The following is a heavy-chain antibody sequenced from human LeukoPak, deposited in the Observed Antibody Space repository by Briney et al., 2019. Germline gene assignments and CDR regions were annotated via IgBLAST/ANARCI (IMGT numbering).Heavy chain of an antibody. V-gene: IGHV3-23*01. CDR2: ISGSGGST. Sequence: GGSLRLSCAASGFTFSSYGMSWVRQAPEKGLEWVSAISGSGGSTYYADSVKGRFTVSRDNSKNTLYLQMNSLRAEDTAVYYCAKNGGKLHYYYMDVWGKGTTVTIS. CDR1: GFTFSSYG. D-gene: IGHD4-23*01. J-gene: IGHJ6*03. CDR3: AKNGGKLHYYYMDV.